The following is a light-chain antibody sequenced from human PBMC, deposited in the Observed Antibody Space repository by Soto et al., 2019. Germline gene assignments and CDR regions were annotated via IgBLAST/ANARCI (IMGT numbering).Light chain of an antibody. CDR1: QSVLYSSTNKNY. V-gene: IGKV4-1*01. CDR2: WAS. J-gene: IGKJ2*01. Sequence: DIVMTQSPDSLAVSLGERATINCKTSQSVLYSSTNKNYLAWYQQKPGQPPKLLIYWASTRESGVPDRFSGSGSGTDFTLTISSLPAEDVAVYYCHQFYNTPRTFGQGTKLEIK. CDR3: HQFYNTPRT.